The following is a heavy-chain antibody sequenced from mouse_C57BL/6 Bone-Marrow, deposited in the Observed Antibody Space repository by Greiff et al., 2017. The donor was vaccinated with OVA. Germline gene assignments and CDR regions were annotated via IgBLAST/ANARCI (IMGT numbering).Heavy chain of an antibody. CDR2: ISSGGSYT. CDR1: GFTFSSYG. V-gene: IGHV5-6*01. J-gene: IGHJ4*01. CDR3: ARLGGGMDY. Sequence: EVQLVESGGDLVKPGGSLKLTCAASGFTFSSYGMSWVRQTPDKRLEWVATISSGGSYTYYPDSVKGRFTISRDNAKNTLYLQMSSLKSEDTAMYYCARLGGGMDYWGQGTSVTVSS.